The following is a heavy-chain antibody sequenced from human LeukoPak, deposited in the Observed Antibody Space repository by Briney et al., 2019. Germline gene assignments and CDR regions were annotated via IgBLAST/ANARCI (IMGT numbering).Heavy chain of an antibody. J-gene: IGHJ4*02. CDR2: IYYSGST. CDR1: GGSISSSSYY. D-gene: IGHD2/OR15-2a*01. Sequence: PSETLSLTCTVSGGSISSSSYYWGWIRQPPGKGLGWIGSIYYSGSTYYNPSLKSRVTISVDTSKNQFSLKLSSVTAADTAVYYCARFSTSDFDYWGQGTLVTVSS. CDR3: ARFSTSDFDY. V-gene: IGHV4-39*01.